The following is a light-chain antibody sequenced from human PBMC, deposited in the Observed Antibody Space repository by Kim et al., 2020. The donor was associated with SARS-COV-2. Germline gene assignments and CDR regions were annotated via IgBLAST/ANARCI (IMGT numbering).Light chain of an antibody. CDR2: RAS. J-gene: IGKJ2*01. CDR3: QQYYRYSS. CDR1: QRIDTS. V-gene: IGKV1-5*03. Sequence: LSASVGDRVAITCRASQRIDTSLAWFQQRSGKAPKVLIYRASNLESGVPSRFSGSGSGTEFNLTISSLQPDEFATYYCQQYYRYSSFGQGTKLEI.